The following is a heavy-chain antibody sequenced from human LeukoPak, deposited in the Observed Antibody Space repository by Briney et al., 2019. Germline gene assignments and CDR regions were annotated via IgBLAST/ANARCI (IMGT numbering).Heavy chain of an antibody. CDR3: ARDQVGRDYDFWSGYRPYYGMDV. CDR1: GFTVGDSY. D-gene: IGHD3-3*01. CDR2: INSDGSST. J-gene: IGHJ6*02. Sequence: QTGGSLRLSCAASGFTVGDSYMSWVRQAPGKGLVWVSRINSDGSSTSYADSVKGRFTISRDNAKNTLYLQMNSLRAEDTAVYYCARDQVGRDYDFWSGYRPYYGMDVWGQGTTVTVSS. V-gene: IGHV3-74*01.